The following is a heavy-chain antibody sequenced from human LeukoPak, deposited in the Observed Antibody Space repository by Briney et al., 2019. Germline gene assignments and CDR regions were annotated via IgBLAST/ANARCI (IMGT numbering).Heavy chain of an antibody. CDR2: ISAYNGNT. CDR1: GYTFTSYG. V-gene: IGHV1-18*01. Sequence: GASVKVSCKASGYTFTSYGISWVRQAPGQGLEWMGWISAYNGNTNYAQKLQGRVTMTTDTSTSTAYMELRSLRSDDTAVYYCARDGSSSPLRYYYYMDVWGKGTTVTVSS. D-gene: IGHD6-13*01. CDR3: ARDGSSSPLRYYYYMDV. J-gene: IGHJ6*03.